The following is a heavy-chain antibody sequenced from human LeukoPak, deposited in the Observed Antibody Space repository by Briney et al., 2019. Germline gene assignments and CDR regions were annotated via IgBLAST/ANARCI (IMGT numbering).Heavy chain of an antibody. V-gene: IGHV3-74*01. CDR2: INSDGSST. Sequence: PGGSLRLSCAASGFTFSSYWMHWVRPAPGKGLVWVSRINSDGSSTSYADFVKGRFIISRDNAKNTLYLQMNSLRAEDTAVYYCARIYGSFDYWGQGTLVTVSS. J-gene: IGHJ4*02. CDR1: GFTFSSYW. D-gene: IGHD4-17*01. CDR3: ARIYGSFDY.